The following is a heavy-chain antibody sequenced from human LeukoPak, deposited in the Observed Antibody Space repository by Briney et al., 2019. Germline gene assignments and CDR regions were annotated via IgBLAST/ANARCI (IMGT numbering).Heavy chain of an antibody. Sequence: GGSLILSCAASGFTFSNSAMSWVRQAPGKGLEWVSTISGSVRGSYTYYADSVKGRFTISRDNAKKSMYLQMNSLRAEDTAVYYCARDTNPRYDFWSGYYQMGAYYYYMDVWGKGTTVTVSS. V-gene: IGHV3-21*01. J-gene: IGHJ6*03. CDR2: ISGSVRGSYT. CDR3: ARDTNPRYDFWSGYYQMGAYYYYMDV. CDR1: GFTFSNSA. D-gene: IGHD3-3*01.